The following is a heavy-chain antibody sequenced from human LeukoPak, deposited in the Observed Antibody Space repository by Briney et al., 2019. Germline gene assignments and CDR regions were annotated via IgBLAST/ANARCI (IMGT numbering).Heavy chain of an antibody. CDR1: GYSFTSYW. Sequence: GESLKISCKGSGYSFTSYWIGWVRQMPGKGLEWMGIIYPGDSDTRYSPSFQGQVTISADKSISTAYLQWSSLKASDTAMYYCARLGIVVVGTIDAFDIWGQGTMVTVSS. CDR2: IYPGDSDT. J-gene: IGHJ3*02. D-gene: IGHD3-22*01. V-gene: IGHV5-51*01. CDR3: ARLGIVVVGTIDAFDI.